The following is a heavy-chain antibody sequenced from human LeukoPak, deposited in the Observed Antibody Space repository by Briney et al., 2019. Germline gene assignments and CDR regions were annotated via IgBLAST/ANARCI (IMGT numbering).Heavy chain of an antibody. V-gene: IGHV3-9*01. J-gene: IGHJ6*03. CDR2: ISWHSGSI. Sequence: GSTLRLSCAASGFTFDVYAMLWVTEARGKGLEGVSGISWHSGSIGYADSVKGRVTISRDNAKNSLYLQMNSLRAEDTALYYCAKGSGSYRTLYYYYYMDVWGKGTTVTVSS. CDR1: GFTFDVYA. D-gene: IGHD1-26*01. CDR3: AKGSGSYRTLYYYYYMDV.